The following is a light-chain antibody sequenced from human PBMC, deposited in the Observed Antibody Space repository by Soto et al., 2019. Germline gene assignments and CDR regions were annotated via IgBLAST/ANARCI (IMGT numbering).Light chain of an antibody. V-gene: IGKV3-20*01. CDR3: QKYDRSPPSLT. CDR2: GAS. CDR1: QSVSSSY. J-gene: IGKJ4*01. Sequence: EIVLTQSPGTLSLSPGERATLSCRASQSVSSSYLAWYQQKPGQAPRLLIYGASSRATGIPDRFSGSGSGTDFTLTISRLEPEDFAVYYCQKYDRSPPSLTFGGGTKVEIK.